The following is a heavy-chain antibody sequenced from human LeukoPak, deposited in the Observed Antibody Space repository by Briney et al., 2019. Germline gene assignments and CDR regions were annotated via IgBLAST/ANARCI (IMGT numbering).Heavy chain of an antibody. CDR3: ARDLGGSRDY. CDR1: GFTFSSYA. J-gene: IGHJ4*02. D-gene: IGHD3-16*01. CDR2: ISYDGSNK. Sequence: GGSLRLSCAASGFTFSSYAMHWVRQAPGKGLERVAVISYDGSNKYYADSVKGRFTISRDNSKNTLYLQMNSLRAEDTAVYYCARDLGGSRDYWGQGTLVTVSS. V-gene: IGHV3-30-3*01.